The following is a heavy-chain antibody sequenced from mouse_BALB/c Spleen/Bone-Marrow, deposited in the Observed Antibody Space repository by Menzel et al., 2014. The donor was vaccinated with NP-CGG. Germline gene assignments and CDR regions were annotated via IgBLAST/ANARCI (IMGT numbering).Heavy chain of an antibody. CDR3: ARVYYHGSSYCFDC. J-gene: IGHJ2*01. V-gene: IGHV3-6*01. CDR2: ISYDGSN. Sequence: EVHLVESGPGLVKPSQSLSLTCSVTGYSITSGYYWNWIRQFPGNKLEWMGYISYDGSNNYNPSLKNRISITRDTSKNQFFLKLNSVTTEDTATYYCARVYYHGSSYCFDCWGQGTTLTGSS. D-gene: IGHD1-1*01. CDR1: GYSITSGYY.